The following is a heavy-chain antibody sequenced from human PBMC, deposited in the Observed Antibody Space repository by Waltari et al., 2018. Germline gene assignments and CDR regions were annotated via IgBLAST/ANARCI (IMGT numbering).Heavy chain of an antibody. V-gene: IGHV5-51*01. Sequence: EVQLVQSGAAVKKPGASLKIPCKGSGYSFTSHWIGRVRQLPGKGLEWMRIIYPGDSDTRYSPSFQGQVTISADKSISTAYLQWSSLKASDTAMYYCARPIHSYGYYWGQGTLVTVSS. CDR2: IYPGDSDT. CDR3: ARPIHSYGYY. D-gene: IGHD5-18*01. CDR1: GYSFTSHW. J-gene: IGHJ4*02.